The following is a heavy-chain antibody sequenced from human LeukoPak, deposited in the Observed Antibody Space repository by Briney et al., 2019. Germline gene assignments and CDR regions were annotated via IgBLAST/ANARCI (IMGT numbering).Heavy chain of an antibody. J-gene: IGHJ5*02. D-gene: IGHD3-22*01. Sequence: SVKVSCKASVGTFSSYAISWVRQAPGQGLEWMGRIIPILGIANYAQKFQGRVTITADKSTSTAYMELSSLRSEDTAVYYCARVAMIAPGGWFDPWGQGTLVTVSS. CDR3: ARVAMIAPGGWFDP. CDR2: IIPILGIA. CDR1: VGTFSSYA. V-gene: IGHV1-69*04.